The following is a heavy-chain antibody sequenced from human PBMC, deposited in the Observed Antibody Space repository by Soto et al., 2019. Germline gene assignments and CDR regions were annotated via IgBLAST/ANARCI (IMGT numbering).Heavy chain of an antibody. Sequence: PGGSLRLSCAASGFTFSSYSMNWVRQAPGKGLEWVSSISSSSSYIYYADSVKGRFTISRDNAKNSLYLQMNSLRAEDTAVYYCARALGYCSGGSCFSPNDASDIWGQGTMVTVSS. J-gene: IGHJ3*02. D-gene: IGHD2-15*01. V-gene: IGHV3-21*01. CDR2: ISSSSSYI. CDR1: GFTFSSYS. CDR3: ARALGYCSGGSCFSPNDASDI.